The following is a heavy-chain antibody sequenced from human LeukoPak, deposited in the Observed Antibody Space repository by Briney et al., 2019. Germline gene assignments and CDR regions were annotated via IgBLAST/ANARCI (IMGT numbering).Heavy chain of an antibody. D-gene: IGHD1-26*01. Sequence: GASVKVSCKASGYTFTGYYMHWVRQAPGQGLEWMGWINPNSGGTNYAQKFQGRVTMTGDTSISTAYMELSRLRSDDTAVYYCAISRGGATAYFDYWGQGTLVTVSS. CDR1: GYTFTGYY. CDR2: INPNSGGT. J-gene: IGHJ4*02. CDR3: AISRGGATAYFDY. V-gene: IGHV1-2*02.